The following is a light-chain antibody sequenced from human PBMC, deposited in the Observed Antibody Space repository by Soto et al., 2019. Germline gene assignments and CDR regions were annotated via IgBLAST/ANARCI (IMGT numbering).Light chain of an antibody. CDR1: QSISSY. Sequence: DIPMTQSPSSLSASVGDRVTITCRASQSISSYLNWYQQKPGKAPTLLIYAASSFQSGVPSRFSGSGSGTDFTLTISSLQPEDFATYYCQQSYSTPPITFGQGTRLEIK. CDR2: AAS. V-gene: IGKV1-39*01. J-gene: IGKJ5*01. CDR3: QQSYSTPPIT.